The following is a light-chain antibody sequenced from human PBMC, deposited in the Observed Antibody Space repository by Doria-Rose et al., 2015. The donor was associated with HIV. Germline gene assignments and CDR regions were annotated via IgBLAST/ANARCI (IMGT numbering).Light chain of an antibody. CDR2: WAS. CDR1: QRLLYTSTHY. Sequence: DIPMTQSPESLGMSLGETATLNCKSNQRLLYTSTHYLAWYQQKPGQPPKLLIYWASTRQSGVPARFSGSGSGTDFTLTISSLEAKDVAVYYCQQYYGTPSFGPGTTVDIK. J-gene: IGKJ3*01. V-gene: IGKV4-1*01. CDR3: QQYYGTPS.